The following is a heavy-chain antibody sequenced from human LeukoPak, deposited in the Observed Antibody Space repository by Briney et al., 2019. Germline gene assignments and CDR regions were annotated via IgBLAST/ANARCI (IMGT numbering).Heavy chain of an antibody. CDR3: ARGYGDYGKYYFDS. D-gene: IGHD4-17*01. Sequence: PGGSLRLSCAASGFTFSTYPTNWARQAPGKGLEWVSSISSGSGYIYYADSVKGRFTISRDNAKNSLYLQMNSLRAEDTAVYYCARGYGDYGKYYFDSWGQGTLVTVSS. CDR2: ISSGSGYI. CDR1: GFTFSTYP. J-gene: IGHJ4*02. V-gene: IGHV3-21*01.